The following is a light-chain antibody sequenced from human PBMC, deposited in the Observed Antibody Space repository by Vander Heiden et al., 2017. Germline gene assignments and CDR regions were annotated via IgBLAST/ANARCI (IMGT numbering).Light chain of an antibody. CDR2: GAS. CDR3: QQYHTSPPYT. CDR1: QSVTTSY. J-gene: IGKJ2*01. V-gene: IGKV3-20*01. Sequence: DIVLTQSPATLSLSPGERATLSCRASQSVTTSYLAWYQQQPGQAPRLLIYGASSRATGIPDRFSGSGSGTDFTLTISRLEPEDFAVYYCQQYHTSPPYTFGQGTKLEIK.